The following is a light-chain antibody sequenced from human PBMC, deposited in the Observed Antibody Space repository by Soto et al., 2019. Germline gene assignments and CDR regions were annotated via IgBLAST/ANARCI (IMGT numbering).Light chain of an antibody. J-gene: IGKJ2*01. CDR2: RAS. Sequence: DIQLTQSTSSLSASVTDRVTITCRASQAINNNLNWYQQKLGKAPELLIYRASTLQSGVPSRFSGSGSGTDFTLTISSLEHEDFGTYYCQQSYSTPYTFGLGTKVEI. CDR1: QAINNN. V-gene: IGKV1-39*01. CDR3: QQSYSTPYT.